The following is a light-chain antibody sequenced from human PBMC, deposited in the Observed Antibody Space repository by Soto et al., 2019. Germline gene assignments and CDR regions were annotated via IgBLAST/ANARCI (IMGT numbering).Light chain of an antibody. CDR2: GAT. V-gene: IGKV3-20*01. CDR3: QQYGSPIT. Sequence: VMTPSPDSLAVSLGERATLSCRPSQSVSRSFLAWYQQKPGQAPRLLIYGATSTATGTPDRFSGSWSRTDFTLTISRLEPEDLAVYYCQQYGSPITFGQGTRLEIK. J-gene: IGKJ5*01. CDR1: QSVSRSF.